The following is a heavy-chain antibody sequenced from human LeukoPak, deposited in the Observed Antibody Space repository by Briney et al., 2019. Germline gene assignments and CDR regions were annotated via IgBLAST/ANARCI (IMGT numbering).Heavy chain of an antibody. CDR3: AKLVGPRYYYYYMDV. V-gene: IGHV3-23*01. CDR1: GFTFSNYA. J-gene: IGHJ6*03. Sequence: GGSLRLSCVASGFTFSNYAMSWVRQAPGKGLEWVSAISGSGGSTYYADSVKGRFTISRDNSKNTLYLQMNSLRAEDTAVYYCAKLVGPRYYYYYMDVWGKGTTVTVSS. CDR2: ISGSGGST. D-gene: IGHD1-26*01.